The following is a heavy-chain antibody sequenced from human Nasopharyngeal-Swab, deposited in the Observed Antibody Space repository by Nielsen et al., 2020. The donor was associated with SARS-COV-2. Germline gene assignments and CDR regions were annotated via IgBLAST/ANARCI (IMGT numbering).Heavy chain of an antibody. CDR3: AKVGIPRGYYYGMDV. J-gene: IGHJ6*02. V-gene: IGHV3-30*18. CDR2: ISYDGSNK. Sequence: VRQAPGKGLEWVAVISYDGSNKYYADSVKGRFTISRDNSKNTPYLQMNSLRAEDTAVYYCAKVGIPRGYYYGMDVWGQGTTVTVSS. D-gene: IGHD2-21*01.